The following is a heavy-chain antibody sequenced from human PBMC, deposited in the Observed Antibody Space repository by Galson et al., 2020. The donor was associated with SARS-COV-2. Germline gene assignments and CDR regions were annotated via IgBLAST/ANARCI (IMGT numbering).Heavy chain of an antibody. Sequence: SDTLSLTCAVSGGSISSSNWWSWVRQPPGKGLEWIGEIYHSGSTNYNPSLKSRVTISVDKSKNQFSLKLSSVTAADTAVYYCARVAIAVAAPRGVYAFDIWGQGTMVTVSS. CDR2: IYHSGST. CDR1: GGSISSSNW. CDR3: ARVAIAVAAPRGVYAFDI. J-gene: IGHJ3*02. D-gene: IGHD6-19*01. V-gene: IGHV4-4*02.